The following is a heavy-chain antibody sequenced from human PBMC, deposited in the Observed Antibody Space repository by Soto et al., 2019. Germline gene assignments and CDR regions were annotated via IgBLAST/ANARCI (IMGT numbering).Heavy chain of an antibody. J-gene: IGHJ6*02. CDR3: ARGAHEVRYFDWSYYYGMDV. CDR1: GYTFTSYG. V-gene: IGHV1-18*04. D-gene: IGHD3-9*01. Sequence: ASVKVSCKASGYTFTSYGISWVRQAPGQGLEWMGWISAYNGNTNYAQKLQGRVTMTTDTSTSTAYMEPRSLRSDDTAVYYCARGAHEVRYFDWSYYYGMDVWGQGTTVTVSS. CDR2: ISAYNGNT.